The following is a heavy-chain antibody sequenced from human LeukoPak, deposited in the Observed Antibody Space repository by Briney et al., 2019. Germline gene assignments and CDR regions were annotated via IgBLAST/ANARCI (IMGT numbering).Heavy chain of an antibody. J-gene: IGHJ3*02. D-gene: IGHD1-26*01. CDR2: ISGSGGST. V-gene: IGHV3-23*01. CDR1: GFTFSSYG. CDR3: AKYIVGATTGAFDI. Sequence: GGSLRLSCAASGFTFSSYGMSWVRQAPGKGLEWVSAISGSGGSTYYADSVKGRFTISRDNSKNTPYLQMNSLRAEDTAVYYCAKYIVGATTGAFDIWGQGTMVTVSS.